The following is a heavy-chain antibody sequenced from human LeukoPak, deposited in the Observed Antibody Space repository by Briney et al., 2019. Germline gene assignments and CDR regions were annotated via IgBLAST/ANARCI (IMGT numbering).Heavy chain of an antibody. CDR1: GFTFSSYW. Sequence: GGSLRLSCAASGFTFSSYWMHWVRQAPGKGLVWVSCMNSDGSSTSYADSVKGRFTISRDNAKNTLYLQMNSLRAEDTAVYYCARDTLDRALSWGQGTLVTVSS. D-gene: IGHD3-16*01. V-gene: IGHV3-74*01. J-gene: IGHJ4*02. CDR2: MNSDGSST. CDR3: ARDTLDRALS.